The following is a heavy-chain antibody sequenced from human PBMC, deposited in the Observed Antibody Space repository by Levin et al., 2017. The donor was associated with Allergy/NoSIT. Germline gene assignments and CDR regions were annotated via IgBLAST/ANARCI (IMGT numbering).Heavy chain of an antibody. Sequence: SQTLSLTCTVSGGSISSSNYYWSWIRQPAGKGLEWIGRVYSSGSTNYNPSLKSRVTISVDTSKNHFSLKLTSVTAADTAVYYCARDLGLSVPDIRTPNWYFDLWGRGTLVIVSS. CDR3: ARDLGLSVPDIRTPNWYFDL. J-gene: IGHJ2*01. D-gene: IGHD6-19*01. CDR2: VYSSGST. CDR1: GGSISSSNYY. V-gene: IGHV4-61*02.